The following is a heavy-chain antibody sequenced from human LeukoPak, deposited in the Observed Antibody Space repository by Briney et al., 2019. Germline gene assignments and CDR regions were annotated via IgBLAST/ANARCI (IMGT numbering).Heavy chain of an antibody. Sequence: GASVKVSCKASGYTFTSYGISWVRQAPGQGLEWMGWISAYNGNTNYAQELQGRVTMTTDTSTSTAYMELRSLRSDDTAVYYCARDRVYYDSSGYYLSAFDIWGQGTMVTVSS. CDR3: ARDRVYYDSSGYYLSAFDI. J-gene: IGHJ3*02. CDR1: GYTFTSYG. V-gene: IGHV1-18*01. D-gene: IGHD3-22*01. CDR2: ISAYNGNT.